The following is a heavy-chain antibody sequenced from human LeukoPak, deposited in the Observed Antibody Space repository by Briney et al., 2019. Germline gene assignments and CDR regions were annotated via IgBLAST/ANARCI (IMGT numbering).Heavy chain of an antibody. D-gene: IGHD1-14*01. J-gene: IGHJ5*02. CDR3: ANWAGPFDP. CDR1: GFTFSSYE. CDR2: ISSSGSTI. V-gene: IGHV3-48*03. Sequence: GGALRLSCAASGFTFSSYEMNWVRQAPGKGLEWVSYISSSGSTIYYAGSVKGRFTISRDNAKNSLYLQMNSLRAEDTAVYYCANWAGPFDPWGQGTLVTVSS.